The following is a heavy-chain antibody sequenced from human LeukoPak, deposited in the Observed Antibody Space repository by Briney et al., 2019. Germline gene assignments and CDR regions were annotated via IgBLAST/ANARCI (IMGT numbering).Heavy chain of an antibody. V-gene: IGHV3-20*04. CDR2: INWNGGST. D-gene: IGHD3-10*01. CDR3: ARATSGYYGSGGSDS. CDR1: GFTFDDYG. J-gene: IGHJ4*02. Sequence: PGGSLRLSCAASGFTFDDYGMSWVRQVPGKGLEWVSGINWNGGSTGYADSVKGRFTISRDNAKKSLYLQMNSLRAEDTAWYYCARATSGYYGSGGSDSWGQGTLVTVSS.